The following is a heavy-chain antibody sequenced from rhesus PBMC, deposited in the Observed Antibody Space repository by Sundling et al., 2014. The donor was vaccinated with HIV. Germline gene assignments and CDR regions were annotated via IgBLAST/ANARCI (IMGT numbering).Heavy chain of an antibody. V-gene: IGHV3S42*01. CDR3: AKGDIAAAGTLGY. J-gene: IGHJ4*01. CDR2: INSGGDST. Sequence: EVHLVETGGGLVQPGGSLKLSCVASGFTFSDYGMNWVRQAPGRGLEWVSTINSGGDSTYYADSVKGRFTISRDNSKNTFSLQMKSLRAEDTATYYCAKGDIAAAGTLGYWGQGVLVTVSS. CDR1: GFTFSDYG. D-gene: IGHD6-25*01.